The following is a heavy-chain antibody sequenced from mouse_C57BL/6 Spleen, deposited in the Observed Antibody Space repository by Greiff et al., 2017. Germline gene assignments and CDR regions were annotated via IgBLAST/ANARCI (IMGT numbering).Heavy chain of an antibody. CDR1: GYTFTSYW. CDR3: ARGGYGRGYFDY. CDR2: IYPGSGST. D-gene: IGHD1-1*01. J-gene: IGHJ2*01. Sequence: QVQLKQSGAELVKPGASVKMSCKASGYTFTSYWITWVKQRPGQGLEWIGDIYPGSGSTNYNEKFKSKATLTVDTSSSTAYMQLSSLTSEDSAVYYCARGGYGRGYFDYWGQGTTLTVSS. V-gene: IGHV1-55*01.